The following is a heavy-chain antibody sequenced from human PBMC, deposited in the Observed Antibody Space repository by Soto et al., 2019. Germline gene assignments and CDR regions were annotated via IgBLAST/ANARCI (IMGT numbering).Heavy chain of an antibody. CDR1: GYTFTRYG. D-gene: IGHD6-13*01. V-gene: IGHV1-18*01. J-gene: IGHJ5*02. Sequence: QVQLVQSGAEVKKPGASVKVSCKGSGYTFTRYGINWVRQAPGQGLEWMGWISADNGHTNYAQKLQGRVTMTTDTSTSPAYMELRSLRSDDTAVYYCARDVAAAATNWFDPWGQGTLVTVSS. CDR2: ISADNGHT. CDR3: ARDVAAAATNWFDP.